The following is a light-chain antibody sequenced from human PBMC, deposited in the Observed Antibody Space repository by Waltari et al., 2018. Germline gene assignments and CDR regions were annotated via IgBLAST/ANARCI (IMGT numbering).Light chain of an antibody. V-gene: IGKV4-1*01. Sequence: DIVMTQSPDSLTVSPAERANITCRSSQSVSDHVNNKNYLAWYRQKPGQPPKLLISWASTREFGVPDRFSGSGSGTEFTLTISSLQPEDVAVYYCQQYYNTPPTFGQGTKVEIK. J-gene: IGKJ1*01. CDR2: WAS. CDR1: QSVSDHVNNKNY. CDR3: QQYYNTPPT.